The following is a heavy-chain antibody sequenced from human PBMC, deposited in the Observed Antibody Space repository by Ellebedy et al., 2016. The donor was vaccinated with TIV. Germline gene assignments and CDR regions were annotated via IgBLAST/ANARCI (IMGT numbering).Heavy chain of an antibody. CDR2: MNPDGSEK. D-gene: IGHD3-3*01. J-gene: IGHJ3*02. Sequence: GESLKISXVVSGFSFIDSWMSWVRQVPGKGLEWVAHMNPDGSEKNYVDSVKGRFTISRDNSKDSLYLQMSSLRVEDTAVYYCASERDYGFNGYAFEMWGQGTMVTVSS. CDR3: ASERDYGFNGYAFEM. V-gene: IGHV3-7*01. CDR1: GFSFIDSW.